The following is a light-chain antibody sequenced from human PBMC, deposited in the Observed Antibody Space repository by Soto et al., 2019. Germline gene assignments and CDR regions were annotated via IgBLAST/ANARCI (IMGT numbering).Light chain of an antibody. CDR1: SSNIGAGYD. CDR2: GNS. Sequence: QSVLTQPPSVSGAPGQRVTISCTGSSSNIGAGYDVHWYQQLPGTAPKLLIYGNSNRPSGVPDRFSGSKSGTSASLAITGLQAEYEADYYCQSYDSSSGGVFGGGTKLTVL. J-gene: IGLJ2*01. V-gene: IGLV1-40*01. CDR3: QSYDSSSGGV.